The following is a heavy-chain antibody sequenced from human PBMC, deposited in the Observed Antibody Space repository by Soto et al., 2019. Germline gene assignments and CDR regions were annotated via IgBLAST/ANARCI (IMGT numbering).Heavy chain of an antibody. CDR3: ASSDVLRYLDWSYYFDY. CDR1: GFTYSRYL. Sequence: PGGSLRLSCAASGFTYSRYLMHWVRQAPGKGLVWVSRINSDGSSTSYADSVKGRFTISRDNAKNTLYLQMNSLRAEDTAVYYCASSDVLRYLDWSYYFDYWGQGTLVTVSS. D-gene: IGHD3-9*01. J-gene: IGHJ4*02. CDR2: INSDGSST. V-gene: IGHV3-74*01.